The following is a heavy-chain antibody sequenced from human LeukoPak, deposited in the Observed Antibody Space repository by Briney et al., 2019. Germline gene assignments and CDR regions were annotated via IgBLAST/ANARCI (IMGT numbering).Heavy chain of an antibody. V-gene: IGHV3-33*01. D-gene: IGHD4-23*01. CDR1: GFIFSNYG. CDR3: ARDIGTWPNSLFDY. J-gene: IGHJ4*02. CDR2: IWSDGSKK. Sequence: GGSLRLSCAASGFIFSNYGFHWVRQAPGKGLEWVALIWSDGSKKYYTDSVKGRFTISRDDSKNTLFLQMNSLRAEDMAVYYCARDIGTWPNSLFDYWGQGILVTVSS.